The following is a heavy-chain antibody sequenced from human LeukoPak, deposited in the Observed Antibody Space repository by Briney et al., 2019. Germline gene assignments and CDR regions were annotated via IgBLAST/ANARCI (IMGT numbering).Heavy chain of an antibody. CDR2: ISSSSSYI. Sequence: GGSLRLSCAASGFTFSTYWMSWVRQAPGKGLEWVSSISSSSSYIYYADSVKGRFTISRDNAKNSLYLQMNSLRAEDTAVYYCAREQLLWFGELYYYGMDVWGQGTTVTVSS. CDR3: AREQLLWFGELYYYGMDV. V-gene: IGHV3-21*01. D-gene: IGHD3-10*01. J-gene: IGHJ6*02. CDR1: GFTFSTYW.